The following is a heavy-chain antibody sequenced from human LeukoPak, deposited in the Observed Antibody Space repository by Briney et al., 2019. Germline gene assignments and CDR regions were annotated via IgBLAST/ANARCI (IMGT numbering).Heavy chain of an antibody. V-gene: IGHV3-7*01. Sequence: GGSLRLSCAASGFTFSSYWMSWVRQAPGRGLEWVANIKEDGSEKYYVDSVKGRFTISRDNAENSLNLQMNSLRAEDTAVYFCARDGSGFYYWGQGTLVTVSS. CDR3: ARDGSGFYY. CDR2: IKEDGSEK. J-gene: IGHJ4*02. CDR1: GFTFSSYW. D-gene: IGHD3-3*01.